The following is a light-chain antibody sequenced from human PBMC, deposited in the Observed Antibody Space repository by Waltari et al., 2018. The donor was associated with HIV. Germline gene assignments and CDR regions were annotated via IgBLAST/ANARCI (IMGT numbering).Light chain of an antibody. CDR2: DAS. CDR1: QNIGVS. V-gene: IGKV3-11*01. J-gene: IGKJ4*01. Sequence: EIVLTQSPGTLSVSPGGGATLSCRASQNIGVSLAWYQQKPGQPPRLLIYDASHRPTGLPPRFSGSGSGTDFTLTISSLEIEDFAVYYCQQRRTWATFGGGTNVEIK. CDR3: QQRRTWAT.